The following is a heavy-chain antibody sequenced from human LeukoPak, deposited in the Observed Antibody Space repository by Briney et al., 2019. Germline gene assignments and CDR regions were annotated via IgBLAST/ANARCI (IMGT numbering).Heavy chain of an antibody. V-gene: IGHV3-21*01. CDR3: ARVPNCSSTSCYRYYFDY. CDR2: ISSSSSYI. J-gene: IGHJ4*02. Sequence: PGGSLRLSCAASGFTFSSYSMNWVRQAPGKGLEWVSSISSSSSYIYYADSVKGRFTISRDNAKTSLYLQMNSLRAEDTAVYYCARVPNCSSTSCYRYYFDYLGQGTLDTVSS. CDR1: GFTFSSYS. D-gene: IGHD2-2*01.